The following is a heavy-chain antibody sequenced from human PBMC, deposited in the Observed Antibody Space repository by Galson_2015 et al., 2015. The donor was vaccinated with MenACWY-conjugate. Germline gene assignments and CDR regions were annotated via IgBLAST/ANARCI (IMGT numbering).Heavy chain of an antibody. V-gene: IGHV1-18*01. CDR3: ARYSVWSGRGGALYYYYVMDV. CDR2: VRAYNCNT. J-gene: IGHJ6*02. CDR1: SYTFTSYG. D-gene: IGHD3-16*01. Sequence: SVKVSCKASSYTFTSYGISWVRQAPGQGLESMGWVRAYNCNTNYAQKLQGRITMTTDTSKSTAYMQLRSLRSDDKAVYYCARYSVWSGRGGALYYYYVMDVCGQGTTVTVSS.